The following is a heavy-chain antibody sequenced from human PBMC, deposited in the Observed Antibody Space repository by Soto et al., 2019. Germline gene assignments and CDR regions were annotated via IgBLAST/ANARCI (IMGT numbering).Heavy chain of an antibody. D-gene: IGHD3-10*01. V-gene: IGHV4-59*01. Sequence: SETLSLTCTVSGGSISSYYWSWIRQPPGKGLEWIGYIYYSGSTNYNPSLKSRVTISVDTSKNQFSLQLSSVTAADTAVYYCARFTMVRGAKLYYYGMDVWGQGTTVTVSS. CDR1: GGSISSYY. CDR2: IYYSGST. J-gene: IGHJ6*02. CDR3: ARFTMVRGAKLYYYGMDV.